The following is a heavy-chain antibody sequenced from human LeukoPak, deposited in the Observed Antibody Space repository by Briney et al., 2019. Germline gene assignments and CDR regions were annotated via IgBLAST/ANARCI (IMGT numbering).Heavy chain of an antibody. CDR3: AREGLIAAAGTQH. CDR2: IYYSGST. V-gene: IGHV4-39*07. D-gene: IGHD6-13*01. Sequence: SETLSLTCTVSGGSISSSSYYWGWIRQPPGKGLEWIGSIYYSGSTYYNPSLKSRVTISVDTSKNQFSLKLSSVTAADTAVYYCAREGLIAAAGTQHWGQGTLVTVSS. J-gene: IGHJ1*01. CDR1: GGSISSSSYY.